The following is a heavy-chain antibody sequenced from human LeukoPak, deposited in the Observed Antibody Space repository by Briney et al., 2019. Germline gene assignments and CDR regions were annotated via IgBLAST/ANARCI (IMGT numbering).Heavy chain of an antibody. CDR3: AKALSSGWYPYYFDF. J-gene: IGHJ4*02. V-gene: IGHV3-23*01. Sequence: GGSLRLSCAASGFTFSNYAINWVRQAPVQGLEWVSAISGSGAATFNADSVKGRFTMSRDNSKNTLYLQINNLRAEGTAVYYCAKALSSGWYPYYFDFWGRGRLVTVSS. CDR2: ISGSGAAT. CDR1: GFTFSNYA. D-gene: IGHD6-19*01.